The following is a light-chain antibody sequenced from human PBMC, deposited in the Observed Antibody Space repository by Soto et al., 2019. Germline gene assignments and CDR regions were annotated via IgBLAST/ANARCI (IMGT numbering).Light chain of an antibody. CDR3: QHYGKSWT. Sequence: ETVVTQSPGILSLSPGERATLSCRASHSESIRSNYVAWYQHKPGQSPRLLIYGASNRATAIPDRFIGTGSGTDFTLTITKLEPEDFAVYYCQHYGKSWTFGQGTKVDIK. CDR2: GAS. CDR1: HSESIRSNY. V-gene: IGKV3-20*01. J-gene: IGKJ1*01.